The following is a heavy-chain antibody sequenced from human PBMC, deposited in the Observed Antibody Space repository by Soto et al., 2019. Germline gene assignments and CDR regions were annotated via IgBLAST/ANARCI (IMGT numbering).Heavy chain of an antibody. CDR1: GYTFTSYY. J-gene: IGHJ5*02. CDR3: ARGRVHYYDSSGPLFDP. CDR2: INPSGGST. V-gene: IGHV1-46*01. D-gene: IGHD3-22*01. Sequence: SLKVSCKASGYTFTSYYMHWVRQAPGQGLEWMGIINPSGGSTSYAQKFQGRVTMTRDTSTSTVYMELSSLRSEDTAVYYCARGRVHYYDSSGPLFDPWGQGTLVTVSS.